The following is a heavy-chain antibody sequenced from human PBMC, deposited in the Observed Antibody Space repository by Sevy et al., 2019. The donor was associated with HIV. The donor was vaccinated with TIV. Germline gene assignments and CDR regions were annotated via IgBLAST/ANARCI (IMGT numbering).Heavy chain of an antibody. V-gene: IGHV5-51*01. D-gene: IGHD3-22*01. Sequence: GESLKLSCKGSGYSFSSHWIGWVRHMPGKGLEWMGIVLPADSSTRYSPSFEGQVTFSADRSTSTAYLQWSSLKASDTAIYYCATSRSGYFDSSGYYIYWGQGTLVTVSS. CDR3: ATSRSGYFDSSGYYIY. CDR2: VLPADSST. J-gene: IGHJ4*02. CDR1: GYSFSSHW.